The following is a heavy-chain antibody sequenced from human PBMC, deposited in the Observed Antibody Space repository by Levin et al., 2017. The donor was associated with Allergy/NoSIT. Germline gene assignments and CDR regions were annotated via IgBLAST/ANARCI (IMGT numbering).Heavy chain of an antibody. J-gene: IGHJ5*02. Sequence: SETLSLTCAVSGYSISSGYYWGWIRQPPGKGLEWIGSIYHSGSTYYNPSLKSRVTISVDTSKNQFSLKLSSVTAADTAVYYCARDPLGGSRSRDGFDPWGQGTLVTVSS. CDR1: GYSISSGYY. CDR3: ARDPLGGSRSRDGFDP. CDR2: IYHSGST. V-gene: IGHV4-38-2*02. D-gene: IGHD1-26*01.